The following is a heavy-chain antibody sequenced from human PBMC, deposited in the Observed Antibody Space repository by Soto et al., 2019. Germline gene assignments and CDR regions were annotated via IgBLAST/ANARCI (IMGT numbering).Heavy chain of an antibody. D-gene: IGHD4-17*01. CDR2: IYWDDVK. V-gene: IGHV2-5*02. J-gene: IGHJ4*02. CDR1: GFSLSTSGVG. Sequence: QITLKESGPTLVKPTQTLTLTCTLSGFSLSTSGVGVGWIRQSPGKALEWLAVIYWDDVKHYSPSLERRLTITKDTSESEVVLTMTNMDPVDTATYDCARKGSGDYALDYWGQGILVTVSS. CDR3: ARKGSGDYALDY.